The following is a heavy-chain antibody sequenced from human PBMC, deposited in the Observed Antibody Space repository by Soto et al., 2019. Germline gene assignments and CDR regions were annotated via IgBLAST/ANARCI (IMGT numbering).Heavy chain of an antibody. J-gene: IGHJ6*02. CDR3: ARVGVLGPWYYGMDV. D-gene: IGHD3-10*01. CDR2: IYYSGST. V-gene: IGHV4-59*01. Sequence: SETLALTCTVSGGSISSYYLSWIREPPGKGLEWIGYIYYSGSTNYNPSLKSRVTISVDTSKNQFSLKLSSVTAADTAVYYCARVGVLGPWYYGMDVWGQGTTVTVSS. CDR1: GGSISSYY.